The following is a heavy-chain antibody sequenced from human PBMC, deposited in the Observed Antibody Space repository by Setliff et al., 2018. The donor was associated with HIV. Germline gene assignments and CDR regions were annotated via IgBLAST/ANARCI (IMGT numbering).Heavy chain of an antibody. Sequence: SETLSLTCTVSDGSFSSDYWTWIRQTPGKGLEWIGYIYYSGSTKYNPSLTSRVTISVDTSKSHFSLKLTSVTAADTAVYYCARAEMATIVAFDIWGQGTMVT. D-gene: IGHD5-12*01. CDR3: ARAEMATIVAFDI. V-gene: IGHV4-59*01. CDR1: DGSFSSDY. J-gene: IGHJ3*02. CDR2: IYYSGST.